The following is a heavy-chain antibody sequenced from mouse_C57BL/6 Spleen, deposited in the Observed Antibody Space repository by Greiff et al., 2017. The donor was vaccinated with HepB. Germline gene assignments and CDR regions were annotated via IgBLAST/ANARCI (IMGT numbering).Heavy chain of an antibody. CDR3: ARSAAVEGGYIEV. D-gene: IGHD6-1*01. V-gene: IGHV14-2*01. Sequence: VQLQQSGAELVKPGASVKLSCTASGFNIKDYYMHWVKQRTEQGLEWIGRIDPEDGDTKYAPKFQGKATITADKSSNTAYLQLSSLTSEDAAVYYSARSAAVEGGYIEVWGTGTTVTVSS. J-gene: IGHJ1*03. CDR2: IDPEDGDT. CDR1: GFNIKDYY.